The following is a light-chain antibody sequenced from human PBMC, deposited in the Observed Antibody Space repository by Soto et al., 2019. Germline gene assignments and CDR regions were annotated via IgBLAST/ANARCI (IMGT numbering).Light chain of an antibody. V-gene: IGKV1-39*01. CDR2: AAS. J-gene: IGKJ1*01. Sequence: DIKMTQSPSSLSASVGDRLTITCRASQSISSYLNWCQQKAGKAPKLLIYAASTLQSGVPSRFSGSGSGTDFTLTVSSLQPEDFATYYCQQSYSTPRTFGQGTKVEIK. CDR1: QSISSY. CDR3: QQSYSTPRT.